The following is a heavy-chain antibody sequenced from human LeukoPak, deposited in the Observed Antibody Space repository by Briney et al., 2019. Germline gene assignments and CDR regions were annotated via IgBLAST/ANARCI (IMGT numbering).Heavy chain of an antibody. CDR2: IYHSGST. CDR1: GGSISSSNW. CDR3: ARLFGRFGSLYYFDY. J-gene: IGHJ4*02. V-gene: IGHV4-4*02. Sequence: PSGTLSLTCAVSGGSISSSNWWGWFRQPPGKGLEWIGEIYHSGSTNYNPSLKSRVTIPVDKSKNQFSLKLSSVAAAATALYYCARLFGRFGSLYYFDYWGQGTLVPVSS. D-gene: IGHD1-14*01.